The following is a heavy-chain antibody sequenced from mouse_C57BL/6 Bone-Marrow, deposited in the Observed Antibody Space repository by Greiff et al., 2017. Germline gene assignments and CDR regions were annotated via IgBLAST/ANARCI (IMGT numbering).Heavy chain of an antibody. V-gene: IGHV3-6*01. D-gene: IGHD1-1*01. J-gene: IGHJ4*01. CDR2: ISYDGSN. CDR3: ARESYFYAMDY. Sequence: DVHLVESGPGLVKPSQSLSLTCSVTGYSITSGYYWNWIRQFPGNKLEWMGYISYDGSNNYNPSLKNRISLTRDTSKNQFFLKLNSVTTEDTATYYCARESYFYAMDYWGQGTSVTVSS. CDR1: GYSITSGYY.